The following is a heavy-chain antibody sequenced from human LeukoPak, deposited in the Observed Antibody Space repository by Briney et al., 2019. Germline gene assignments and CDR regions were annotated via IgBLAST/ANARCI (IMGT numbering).Heavy chain of an antibody. V-gene: IGHV1-58*02. J-gene: IGHJ6*03. CDR1: GFTFTSSA. CDR3: AADHCSSTSCYTRNYYYYMDV. CDR2: IVVGSGNT. Sequence: GTSVKASCKASGFTFTSSAMQWVRQARGQRLEWIGWIVVGSGNTNYAQKFQERVTITRDMSTSTAYMELSSLRSEDTAVYYCAADHCSSTSCYTRNYYYYMDVWGKGTTVTVSS. D-gene: IGHD2-2*02.